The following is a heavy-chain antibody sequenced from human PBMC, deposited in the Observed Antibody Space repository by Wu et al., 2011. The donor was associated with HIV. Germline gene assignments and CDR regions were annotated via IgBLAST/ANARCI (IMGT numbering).Heavy chain of an antibody. V-gene: IGHV1-69*14. D-gene: IGHD5-12*01. CDR3: ARDRPWNGYDYFGEEFYFDY. CDR2: IIPIFGTV. CDR1: GGTFSSYA. J-gene: IGHJ4*02. Sequence: QVQLVQSGAEVKKPGSSVKVSCKASGGTFSSYAISWVRQAPGQGLEWMGGIIPIFGTVNYAQKFQGRVTITADKSTSTAYMELSSLRSDDTAVYYCARDRPWNGYDYFGEEFYFDYWGQGTLVTVSS.